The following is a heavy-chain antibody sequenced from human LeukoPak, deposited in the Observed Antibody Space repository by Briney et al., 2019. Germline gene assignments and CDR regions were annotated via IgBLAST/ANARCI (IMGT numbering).Heavy chain of an antibody. Sequence: SVKVSCKASGFTFTSSAMQWVRQARGQRLEWIGWIVVGSGNTNYAQKFQERVTITRDMSTSTAYMELSSLRSEDTAVYYCAADPLGGSDFWSGLDPWGQGTLVTVCS. CDR1: GFTFTSSA. D-gene: IGHD3-3*01. J-gene: IGHJ5*02. CDR3: AADPLGGSDFWSGLDP. CDR2: IVVGSGNT. V-gene: IGHV1-58*02.